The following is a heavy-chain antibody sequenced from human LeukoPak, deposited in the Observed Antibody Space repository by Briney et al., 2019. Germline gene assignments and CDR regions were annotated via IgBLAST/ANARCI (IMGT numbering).Heavy chain of an antibody. V-gene: IGHV1-8*03. D-gene: IGHD3-22*01. CDR1: GYTFTSYD. J-gene: IGHJ6*03. CDR2: MNPNSGNT. CDR3: ARGPSHDSSGYYYYYYMDV. Sequence: ASEKVSCKASGYTFTSYDINWVRQATGQGLEWMGWMNPNSGNTGYAQKFQGRVTITRNTSISTAYMELSSLRSEDTAVYYCARGPSHDSSGYYYYYYMDVWGKGTTVTVSS.